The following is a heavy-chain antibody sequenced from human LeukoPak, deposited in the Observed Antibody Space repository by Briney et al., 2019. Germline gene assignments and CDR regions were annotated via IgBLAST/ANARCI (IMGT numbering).Heavy chain of an antibody. CDR1: GFTFSSYG. D-gene: IGHD4-23*01. Sequence: GGSLRLSCAASGFTFSSYGMHWVRQAPGKGLEWVAVISYDGSNKYYADSVKGRFTISRDNSKNTLYLQMNSLRAEDTAVYCCAKDPTAGWGYGGNRHYFDYWGQGTLVTVSS. CDR2: ISYDGSNK. CDR3: AKDPTAGWGYGGNRHYFDY. V-gene: IGHV3-30*18. J-gene: IGHJ4*02.